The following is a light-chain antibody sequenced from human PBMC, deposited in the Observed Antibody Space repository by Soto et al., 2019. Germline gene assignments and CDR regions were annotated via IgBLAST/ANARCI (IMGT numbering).Light chain of an antibody. CDR2: DTS. J-gene: IGKJ2*01. V-gene: IGKV3-11*01. CDR1: QSVGGF. Sequence: EIVLTQSPATLSLSPGERATLSCRASQSVGGFLAWYQQKSGQAPRLLIYDTSKRATGIPARFSGSGSGTDFTLTISSLEPEDFAIYHCQHRSNWPPMYTFVHGTKLEIK. CDR3: QHRSNWPPMYT.